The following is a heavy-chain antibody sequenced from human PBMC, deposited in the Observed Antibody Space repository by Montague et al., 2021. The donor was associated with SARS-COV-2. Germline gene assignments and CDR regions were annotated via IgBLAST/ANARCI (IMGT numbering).Heavy chain of an antibody. V-gene: IGHV4-39*07. CDR2: VLYTGTP. CDR1: GGSIANSHNY. J-gene: IGHJ4*02. D-gene: IGHD3-16*01. Sequence: SETLSLTRTVSGGSIANSHNYWGWVRQPPGKGLEWIGSVLYTGTPYDXPSLTARVTISLDTSKNQFSLKMYSVTAADTATYFCVAGGDSAKAGAYWGQGTLVTVSS. CDR3: VAGGDSAKAGAY.